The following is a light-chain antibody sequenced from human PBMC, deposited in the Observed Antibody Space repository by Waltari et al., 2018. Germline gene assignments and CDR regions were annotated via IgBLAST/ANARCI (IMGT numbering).Light chain of an antibody. CDR1: QSISSD. CDR2: AAA. CDR3: QQSYSTPPS. V-gene: IGKV1-39*01. J-gene: IGKJ2*03. Sequence: DIQMTQSPSSRSASVGDRVTITCRARQSISSDLHWYQQKPGKAPQLLIYAAASLQSGVPSRFSGSGSGTDFTLTISSLQPEDFATYYCQQSYSTPPSFGQGTKLEI.